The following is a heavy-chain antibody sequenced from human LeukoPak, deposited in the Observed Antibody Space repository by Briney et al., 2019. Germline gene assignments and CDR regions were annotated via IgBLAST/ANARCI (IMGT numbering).Heavy chain of an antibody. J-gene: IGHJ4*02. D-gene: IGHD2-21*02. V-gene: IGHV3-21*01. CDR3: ARGGAWYSGADY. Sequence: GGSLRLSCAASGFTFSSYSMNWVRQAPGKGLEWVSSISGSSSYIYYADSVKGRFTISRDNAKDSLYLQMNSLRAEDTAVYYCARGGAWYSGADYWGRGTLVTVSS. CDR1: GFTFSSYS. CDR2: ISGSSSYI.